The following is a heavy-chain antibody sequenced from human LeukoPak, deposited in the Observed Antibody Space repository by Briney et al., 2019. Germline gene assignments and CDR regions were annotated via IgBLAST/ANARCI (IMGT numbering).Heavy chain of an antibody. CDR1: GGSFSGYY. CDR3: ASPRATYYGSGSYYNAYYYYYMDV. J-gene: IGHJ6*03. D-gene: IGHD3-10*01. Sequence: PSETLSLTCAVYGGSFSGYYWNWIRQPPGKGLEWIGEINHSGSTNYNPSLKSRVTISVDTSKNQFSLKLSSVTAADTAVYYCASPRATYYGSGSYYNAYYYYYMDVWGKGTTVTVSS. CDR2: INHSGST. V-gene: IGHV4-34*01.